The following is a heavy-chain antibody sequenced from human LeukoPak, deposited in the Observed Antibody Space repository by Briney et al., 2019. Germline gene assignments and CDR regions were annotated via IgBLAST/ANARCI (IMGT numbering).Heavy chain of an antibody. V-gene: IGHV4-39*07. CDR3: ARDDYSNYVGFDY. CDR2: IYYSGST. Sequence: SETLSLTCTVSGGSISSSSYYWGWIRQPPGKGLEWIGSIYYSGSTYYNPSLESRVTISVDTSKNQFSLKLSSVTAADTAVYYCARDDYSNYVGFDYWGQGTLVTVSS. CDR1: GGSISSSSYY. D-gene: IGHD4-11*01. J-gene: IGHJ4*02.